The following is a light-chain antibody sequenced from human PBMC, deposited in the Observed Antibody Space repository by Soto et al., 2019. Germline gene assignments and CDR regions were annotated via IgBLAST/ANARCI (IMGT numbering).Light chain of an antibody. J-gene: IGKJ1*01. CDR2: AAS. V-gene: IGKV3-20*01. Sequence: EIVLTQSPGTLSLSPGERATLSCRASQSVSSSYLAWYQQKPGQAPRLLIYAASSRATGIPDRFSGSGSGTDVTLTISRLEPEDFAVYYWQQYGSSPGTFGQGTKVEIK. CDR3: QQYGSSPGT. CDR1: QSVSSSY.